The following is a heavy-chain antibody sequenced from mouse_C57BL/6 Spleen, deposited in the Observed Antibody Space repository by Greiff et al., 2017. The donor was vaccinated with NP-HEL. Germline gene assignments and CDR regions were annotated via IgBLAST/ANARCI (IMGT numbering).Heavy chain of an antibody. CDR2: IRLKSDNYAT. V-gene: IGHV6-3*01. Sequence: DVKLVESGGGLVQPGGSMKLSCVASGFTFSNYWMNWVRQSPEKGLEWVAQIRLKSDNYATHYAESVKGRFTISRDDSKSSVYLQMNNLRAEDTGIYYCTDGYYWFAYWGQGTLVTVSA. J-gene: IGHJ3*01. D-gene: IGHD2-3*01. CDR1: GFTFSNYW. CDR3: TDGYYWFAY.